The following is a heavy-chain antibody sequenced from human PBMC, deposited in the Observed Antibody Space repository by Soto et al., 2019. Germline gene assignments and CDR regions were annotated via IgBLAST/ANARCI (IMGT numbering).Heavy chain of an antibody. CDR1: GGSFSGYY. D-gene: IGHD6-13*01. J-gene: IGHJ4*02. V-gene: IGHV4-34*01. CDR2: IKQSGST. CDR3: ARTYSSSWSPFDS. Sequence: QVQLQQWGAGLLKPSETLSLTCAVYGGSFSGYYWSWIRQPPGKGLEWIGEIKQSGSTNYNPSLKSRVTIAVAPSKHQLSLKLSSVTAADTAVYYCARTYSSSWSPFDSWGQGTLVTVSS.